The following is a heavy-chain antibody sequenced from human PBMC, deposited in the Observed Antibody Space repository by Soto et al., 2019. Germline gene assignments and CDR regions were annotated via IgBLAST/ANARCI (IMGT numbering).Heavy chain of an antibody. Sequence: SVKVSCKASGCTFTSSSVQWVRQARGQRLEWIGWIVVGSGNTNYAQKFQERVTITRDMSTSTAYMELSSLRSEDTAVYYCAADRDGVVIISSVWGQGTLVTVSS. J-gene: IGHJ4*02. V-gene: IGHV1-58*01. CDR1: GCTFTSSS. CDR2: IVVGSGNT. D-gene: IGHD3-3*01. CDR3: AADRDGVVIISSV.